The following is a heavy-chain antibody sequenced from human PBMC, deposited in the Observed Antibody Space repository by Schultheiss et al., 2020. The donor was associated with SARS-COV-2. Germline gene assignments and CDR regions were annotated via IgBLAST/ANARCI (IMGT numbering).Heavy chain of an antibody. D-gene: IGHD1-26*01. CDR3: ARHATVGATPFDY. CDR2: IYPGDSDT. J-gene: IGHJ4*02. Sequence: GESLKISCKGSGYTFTNYWIGWVRQMPGKGLEWMGIIYPGDSDTRYSPSFQGQVTISADKSISTAYLQWSSLKASDTAMYYCARHATVGATPFDYWGQGTLVTVSS. CDR1: GYTFTNYW. V-gene: IGHV5-51*01.